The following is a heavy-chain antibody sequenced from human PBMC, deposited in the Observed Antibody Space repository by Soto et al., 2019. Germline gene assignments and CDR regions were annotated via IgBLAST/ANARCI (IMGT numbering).Heavy chain of an antibody. J-gene: IGHJ6*03. CDR1: GFTFSSYA. CDR2: ISSNGGSK. V-gene: IGHV3-64*01. D-gene: IGHD5-12*01. Sequence: GGSLRLSCAASGFTFSSYAMHWVRQAPGKGLEYVSAISSNGGSKYYANSVKGGFTISRDNSKNTLYLQMGSLRAEDMAVYDCARDRNSGYGGYYYYMDVWGKGTTVTVSS. CDR3: ARDRNSGYGGYYYYMDV.